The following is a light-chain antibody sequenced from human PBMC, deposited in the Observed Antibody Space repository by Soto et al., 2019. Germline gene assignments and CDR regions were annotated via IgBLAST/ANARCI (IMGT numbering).Light chain of an antibody. CDR2: DVS. Sequence: QSALTQPRSVSGSPGQSVTISCTGTSSDVGGYNYVSWYQQHPGKAPKLMIYDVSKRPSGVPDRFSGSKSGNTASLTISGLQAEDEADYYCCSYASSYTDNYVFGTGTKLTVL. CDR1: SSDVGGYNY. CDR3: CSYASSYTDNYV. J-gene: IGLJ1*01. V-gene: IGLV2-11*01.